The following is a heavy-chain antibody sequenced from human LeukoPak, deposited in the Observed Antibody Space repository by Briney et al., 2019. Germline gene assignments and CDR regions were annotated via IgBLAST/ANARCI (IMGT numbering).Heavy chain of an antibody. CDR2: MNGDGSNR. J-gene: IGHJ4*02. CDR3: AAENYHDSRESH. CDR1: GLTFSSYW. Sequence: GGSLRLSCAASGLTFSSYWMHWVRQAPGKGLVWASRMNGDGSNRGYADSVKGRFTISRDNAKNTLYLQMNSLRAEDTAVYYCAAENYHDSRESHWGQGTLVTVFS. D-gene: IGHD3-22*01. V-gene: IGHV3-74*01.